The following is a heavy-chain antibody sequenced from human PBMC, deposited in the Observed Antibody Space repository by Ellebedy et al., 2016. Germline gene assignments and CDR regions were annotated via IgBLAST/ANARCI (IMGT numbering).Heavy chain of an antibody. CDR3: ARDGSEWSRDY. CDR1: GFTFNIAG. D-gene: IGHD3-3*01. Sequence: GESLKIPXAASGFTFNIAGMTWVRQAPGKGLEWVATIVFSGTATYYSDSVKGRFIISRDNAKNSLFLQMNSLGVEDTAVYYCARDGSEWSRDYWGQGTLVTVSS. CDR2: IVFSGTAT. J-gene: IGHJ4*02. V-gene: IGHV3-21*01.